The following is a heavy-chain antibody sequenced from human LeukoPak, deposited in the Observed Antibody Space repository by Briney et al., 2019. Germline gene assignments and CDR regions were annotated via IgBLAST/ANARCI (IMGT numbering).Heavy chain of an antibody. CDR2: IEEDGGEK. J-gene: IGHJ2*01. CDR3: AKVLHVRADSRTYFDL. Sequence: GGSLRLSCAASGFTFSSYWMSWVRQAPGKGLEWVANIEEDGGEKYYVDSVKGRFTISRDNAKNSLYLQMNSLRAEDTALYYCAKVLHVRADSRTYFDLWGRGTLVTVSS. CDR1: GFTFSSYW. V-gene: IGHV3-7*03.